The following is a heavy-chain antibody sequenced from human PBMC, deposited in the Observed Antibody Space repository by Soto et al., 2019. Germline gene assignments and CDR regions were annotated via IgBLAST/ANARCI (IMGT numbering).Heavy chain of an antibody. CDR3: ARGRSGSSCFPFDY. CDR2: INHSGST. CDR1: GGSFSGYY. J-gene: IGHJ4*02. D-gene: IGHD1-26*01. V-gene: IGHV4-34*01. Sequence: SETLSLTCAVYGGSFSGYYWSWIRQPPGKGLEWIGEINHSGSTNYNPSLKSRVTISVDTSKNQFSLKLSSVTAADTAVYYCARGRSGSSCFPFDYWGQGTLVTVSS.